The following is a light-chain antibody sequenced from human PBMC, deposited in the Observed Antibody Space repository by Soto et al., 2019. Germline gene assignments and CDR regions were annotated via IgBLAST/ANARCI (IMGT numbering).Light chain of an antibody. V-gene: IGKV3-11*01. CDR2: DAS. CDR1: HSLTSQY. J-gene: IGKJ1*01. CDR3: QQCYNWPQWT. Sequence: EIVVSQSPGTLSLSKGERATLSCRASHSLTSQYLAWYQQKPGQAPRLLIYDASNRATGIPARFSGSGSGTDFTLTISSLEPEDFAVYYCQQCYNWPQWTFGQGTKVDIK.